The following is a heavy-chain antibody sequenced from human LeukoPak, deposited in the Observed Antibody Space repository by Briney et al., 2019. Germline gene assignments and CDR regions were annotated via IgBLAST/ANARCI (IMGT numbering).Heavy chain of an antibody. CDR2: IHYSGIT. D-gene: IGHD4/OR15-4a*01. CDR3: ARKPNAVYWFDP. CDR1: GYSISSDNW. J-gene: IGHJ5*02. Sequence: SETLSLTCAVSGYSISSDNWWGWIRQPPGKGLEWIGYIHYSGITYYSPSLKSRVTLSVDTPKNQFSLRLSSVTAVDTAVYYCARKPNAVYWFDPWGQGTLVTVSS. V-gene: IGHV4-28*01.